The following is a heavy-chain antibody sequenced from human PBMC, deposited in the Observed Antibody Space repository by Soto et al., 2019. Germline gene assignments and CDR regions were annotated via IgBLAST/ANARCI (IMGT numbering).Heavy chain of an antibody. CDR3: ARGIGSSPFDP. CDR1: GGSFSGYY. D-gene: IGHD2-15*01. Sequence: KPSETLSLTCAVYGGSFSGYYWSWIRQPPGKGLEWIGEINHSGSTNYNPSLKSRVTISVDTSKNQFSLKLSSVIAADTAVYYCARGIGSSPFDPWGQGTLVTVSS. V-gene: IGHV4-34*01. CDR2: INHSGST. J-gene: IGHJ5*02.